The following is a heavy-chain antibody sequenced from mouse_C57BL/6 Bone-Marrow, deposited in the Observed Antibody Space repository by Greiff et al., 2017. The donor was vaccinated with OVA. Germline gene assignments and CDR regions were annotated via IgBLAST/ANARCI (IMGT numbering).Heavy chain of an antibody. CDR1: GYTFTGYW. V-gene: IGHV1-74*01. CDR3: AVNNYDIAPFAY. D-gene: IGHD2-12*01. J-gene: IGHJ3*01. Sequence: VQLQQSGAELVKPGASVKVSCKASGYTFTGYWMHWVKQRPGQGLEWIGRIHPSASDTNYNQKFKGKATLTVDKSSSTTYMQLSSLTSEDSAVYYCAVNNYDIAPFAYWGQGTLVTVSA. CDR2: IHPSASDT.